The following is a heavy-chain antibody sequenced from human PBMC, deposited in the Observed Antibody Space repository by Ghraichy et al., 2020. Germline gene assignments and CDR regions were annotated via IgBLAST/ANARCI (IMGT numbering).Heavy chain of an antibody. CDR2: LFLGGST. V-gene: IGHV4-61*01. CDR3: ARVDLFGVSPGHLDT. CDR1: GGSLSSSTYY. Sequence: SETLSLTCTVSGGSLSSSTYYLSWIRQSPGRGLEWIGFLFLGGSTNYHLSLASRVTISVDTSKNQSSLRLTSVTAADTAIYYCARVDLFGVSPGHLDTWGQGTLGTVSS. J-gene: IGHJ5*02. D-gene: IGHD2-8*01.